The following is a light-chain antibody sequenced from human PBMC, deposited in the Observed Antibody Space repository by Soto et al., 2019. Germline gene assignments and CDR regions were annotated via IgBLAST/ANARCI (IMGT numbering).Light chain of an antibody. CDR3: QQSYSTPYT. CDR2: GES. J-gene: IGKJ2*01. Sequence: DIQMTQSPSSLSASVGDRVTITCRASQIISSFLNWYQQEPGEAPKLLIYGESSLQRGVPSKFSGGGSGTDFTLTIGSLQPEDVATYYCQQSYSTPYTFGQGTELEIK. V-gene: IGKV1-39*01. CDR1: QIISSF.